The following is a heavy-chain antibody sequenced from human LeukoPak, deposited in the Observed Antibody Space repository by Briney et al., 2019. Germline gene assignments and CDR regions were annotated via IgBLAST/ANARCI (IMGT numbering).Heavy chain of an antibody. CDR1: GFTLSGAA. J-gene: IGHJ2*01. CDR2: IRSKADSYTT. V-gene: IGHV3-73*01. Sequence: GGSLRLSCAASGFTLSGAAMHWVRQASGKGLEWLGRIRSKADSYTTAYAASVKGRFTVSRDDSENTAYLQMNGLKTEDTAVYYCRAAVAGDYFDLWGRGTLVTVSS. D-gene: IGHD6-19*01. CDR3: RAAVAGDYFDL.